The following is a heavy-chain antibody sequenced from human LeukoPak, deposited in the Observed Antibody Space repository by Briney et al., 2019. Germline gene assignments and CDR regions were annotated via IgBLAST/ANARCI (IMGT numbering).Heavy chain of an antibody. V-gene: IGHV3-23*01. CDR2: ISGSGGST. D-gene: IGHD3-22*01. Sequence: GGSLRLSCAASGFTFSSYAMSWVRQAPGKGLEWVSAISGSGGSTYYADSVKGRFTISRDNSKNTLYLQMNSLRAEDTAVYYCAKASSLITMIVVVPEYFQHWGQGTLVTVSS. CDR1: GFTFSSYA. J-gene: IGHJ1*01. CDR3: AKASSLITMIVVVPEYFQH.